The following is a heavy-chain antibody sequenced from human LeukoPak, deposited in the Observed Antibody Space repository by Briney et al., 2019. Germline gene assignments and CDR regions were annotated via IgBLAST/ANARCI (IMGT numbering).Heavy chain of an antibody. CDR1: GFTVSSND. Sequence: GGSLRLSCAASGFTVSSNDMSWVRQAPGKGLEWVSVIYSGGSTYYADSVKGRFTISRDNAKNTLYLQTNSLRADDTAVYYCARESPLAVAGSWGQGTLVTVSS. CDR3: ARESPLAVAGS. CDR2: IYSGGST. J-gene: IGHJ5*02. V-gene: IGHV3-53*01. D-gene: IGHD6-19*01.